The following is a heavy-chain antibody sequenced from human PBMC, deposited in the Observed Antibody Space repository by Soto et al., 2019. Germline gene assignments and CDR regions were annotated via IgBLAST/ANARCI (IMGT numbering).Heavy chain of an antibody. D-gene: IGHD3-22*01. J-gene: IGHJ6*02. Sequence: PGGSLRLSCAASGFTFSSYWMSWVRQAPGKGLEWVANIKQDGSEKYYVDSVKGRFTISRDNAKNSLYLQMNSLRAEDTTVYYCARGDEAYYDSSGYYWYYYYGMDVWGQGTTVTVSS. CDR3: ARGDEAYYDSSGYYWYYYYGMDV. V-gene: IGHV3-7*01. CDR1: GFTFSSYW. CDR2: IKQDGSEK.